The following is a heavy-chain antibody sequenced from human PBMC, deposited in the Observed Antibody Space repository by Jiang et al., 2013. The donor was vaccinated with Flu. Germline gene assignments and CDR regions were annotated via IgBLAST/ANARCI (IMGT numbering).Heavy chain of an antibody. D-gene: IGHD5-18*01. J-gene: IGHJ3*02. Sequence: SQTLSLTCAISGDSVSSNSAAWNWIRQSPSRGLEWLGRTYYRSKWYNDYAVSVKSRITINPDTSKNQFSLQLNSVTPEDTAVYYCARALSYFGYSYGDDAFDIWGQGTSGHRLF. V-gene: IGHV6-1*01. CDR1: GDSVSSNSAA. CDR2: TYYRSKWYN. CDR3: ARALSYFGYSYGDDAFDI.